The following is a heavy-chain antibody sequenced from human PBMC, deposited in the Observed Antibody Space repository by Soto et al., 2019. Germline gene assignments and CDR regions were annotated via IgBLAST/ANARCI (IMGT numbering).Heavy chain of an antibody. Sequence: LRLSCAASGFTFNNHNMNWVRQAPGKGLEWVSSISSRSSYIYYSESVKGRFTISRDNAKNSLYLQMNSLRAEDTAVYYCARDNVPSDFLDSWSQGTLVTVSS. V-gene: IGHV3-21*01. CDR3: ARDNVPSDFLDS. D-gene: IGHD2-8*01. CDR1: GFTFNNHN. CDR2: ISSRSSYI. J-gene: IGHJ4*02.